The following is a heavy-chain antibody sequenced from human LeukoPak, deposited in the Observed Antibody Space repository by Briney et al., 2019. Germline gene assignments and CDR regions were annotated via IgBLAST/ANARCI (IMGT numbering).Heavy chain of an antibody. CDR3: ARSDRNGYQSYYFDH. Sequence: PSETLSLTCTVSGGSISSYYWSWIRQPPGKGLEWIGYIYYSGSTNYNPSLKSRVTISVDTSKNQFSLKLSSVTAADTAVYYCARSDRNGYQSYYFDHWGQGTLVTVSS. V-gene: IGHV4-59*01. D-gene: IGHD5-24*01. CDR2: IYYSGST. J-gene: IGHJ4*02. CDR1: GGSISSYY.